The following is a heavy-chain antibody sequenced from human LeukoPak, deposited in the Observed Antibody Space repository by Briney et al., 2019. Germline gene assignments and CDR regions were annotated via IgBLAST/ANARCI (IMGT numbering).Heavy chain of an antibody. Sequence: PGGSLRLSCAASGFTFSNAWMSWVRQAPGKGLEWVGRIKSKTDGGTTDYAAPVKGRFTISRDDSKNTLYLQMNSLKTEDTAVYYCTTAVPYRSSTSCSLFDPWGQGTLVTVSS. CDR1: GFTFSNAW. D-gene: IGHD2-2*01. V-gene: IGHV3-15*01. J-gene: IGHJ5*02. CDR3: TTAVPYRSSTSCSLFDP. CDR2: IKSKTDGGTT.